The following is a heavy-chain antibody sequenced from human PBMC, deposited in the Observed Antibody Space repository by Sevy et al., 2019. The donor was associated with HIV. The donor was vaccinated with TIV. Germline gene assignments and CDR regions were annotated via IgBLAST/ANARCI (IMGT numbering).Heavy chain of an antibody. V-gene: IGHV3-30*04. D-gene: IGHD3-22*01. CDR3: AGEGHSSGRAGIFNI. J-gene: IGHJ3*02. CDR1: EFIFRASV. Sequence: GGSLRLSCVVSEFIFRASVMHWVRQAPGKGLEWVALNSFDGTTNFNGDSMKGGFTVSRDNSKNTLYLQMNSLRDDDTALYYCAGEGHSSGRAGIFNIWGPGTMVTVSS. CDR2: NSFDGTTN.